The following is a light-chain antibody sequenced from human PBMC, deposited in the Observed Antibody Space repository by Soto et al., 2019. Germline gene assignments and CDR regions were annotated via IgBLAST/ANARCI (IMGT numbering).Light chain of an antibody. V-gene: IGKV1-39*01. CDR2: GAS. J-gene: IGKJ2*01. CDR1: QTISTY. Sequence: DIQMTQSPSSLSASVGDRVTITCRASQTISTYLNWYQQIPGKAPKLLIYGASNLQNGVTSRFSGSGSGTDFTLTISSLQPEDFATYYCQKSSSIPYTFGQGTKLEIK. CDR3: QKSSSIPYT.